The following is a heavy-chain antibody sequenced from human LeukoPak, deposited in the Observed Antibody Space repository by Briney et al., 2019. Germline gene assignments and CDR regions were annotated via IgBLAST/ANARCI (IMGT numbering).Heavy chain of an antibody. D-gene: IGHD7-27*01. CDR2: IYYSGST. CDR3: AREAAFSTGDFNS. Sequence: LRLSCAASGFTFSSYSMNWIRQSPGKGLEWIGYIYYSGSTYYNPSLKSRVTISVDTSKNHFSLKLSSVTAADTAVYYCAREAAFSTGDFNSWGQGTVVTVSS. V-gene: IGHV4-30-4*08. J-gene: IGHJ4*02. CDR1: GFTFSSYS.